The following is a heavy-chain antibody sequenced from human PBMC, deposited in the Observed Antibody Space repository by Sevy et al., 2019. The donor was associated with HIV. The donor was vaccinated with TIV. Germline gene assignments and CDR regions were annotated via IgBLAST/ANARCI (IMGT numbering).Heavy chain of an antibody. CDR1: GFTFSSYS. Sequence: GSLRLSCAASGFTFSSYSINWVRQAPGKGLEWVSYISSGSSIIYYADSVKGRFTIFRDNAKNSLYLHMNSLRDEDTAVYYCARAPYSSNWRNYSDYWGQGTLVTVSS. CDR2: ISSGSSII. CDR3: ARAPYSSNWRNYSDY. D-gene: IGHD6-13*01. V-gene: IGHV3-48*02. J-gene: IGHJ4*02.